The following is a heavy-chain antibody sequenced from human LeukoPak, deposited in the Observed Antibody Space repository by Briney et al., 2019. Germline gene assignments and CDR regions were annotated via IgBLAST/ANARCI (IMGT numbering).Heavy chain of an antibody. CDR3: ARGSEYYDILTGPPFDY. D-gene: IGHD3-9*01. J-gene: IGHJ4*02. CDR2: ISYDGSNR. CDR1: GFTFSSYA. Sequence: GGSLRLSCAASGFTFSSYAMHWVRQAPGKGLEWVAVISYDGSNRYYADSVKGRFTISRDNSKNTLYLQMNSLRAEDTAVYYCARGSEYYDILTGPPFDYWGQGTLVTVSS. V-gene: IGHV3-30*04.